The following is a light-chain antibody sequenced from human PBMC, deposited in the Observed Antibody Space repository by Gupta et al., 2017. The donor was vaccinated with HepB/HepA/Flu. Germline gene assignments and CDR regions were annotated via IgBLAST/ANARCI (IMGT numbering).Light chain of an antibody. Sequence: DTQMTQSPSTLSAYIGDRVTITCPVSQSINCWLDWYQQKPGKAPKFLINKASTLESGVPSRFSGSRSGTEFTLTISSLQPEDFATYYCQQDDNYPLTFGGWTKVEIK. CDR3: QQDDNYPLT. CDR1: QSINCW. V-gene: IGKV1-5*03. CDR2: KAS. J-gene: IGKJ4*01.